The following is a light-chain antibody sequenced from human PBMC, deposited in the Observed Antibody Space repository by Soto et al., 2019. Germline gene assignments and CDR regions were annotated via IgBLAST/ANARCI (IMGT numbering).Light chain of an antibody. J-gene: IGKJ5*01. Sequence: EVVLTQSPATLSLSPGERATLSCRASQSVSNFLAWYQQKPGQAPRLLIYDTSDRATGLPARFSGSGSGTDFTLTISSLEPEDFAVYYCQQYDKWPQTFGQGTRLEIK. CDR3: QQYDKWPQT. V-gene: IGKV3-11*01. CDR2: DTS. CDR1: QSVSNF.